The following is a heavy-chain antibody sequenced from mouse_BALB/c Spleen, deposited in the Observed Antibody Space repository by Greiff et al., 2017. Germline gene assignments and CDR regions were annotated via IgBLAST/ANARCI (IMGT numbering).Heavy chain of an antibody. CDR1: GYAFTNYL. V-gene: IGHV1-54*01. CDR3: ARGEGYFDY. CDR2: INPGSGGT. Sequence: QVQLQQSGAELVRPGTSVKVSCKASGYAFTNYLIEWVKQRPGQGLEWIGVINPGSGGTNYNEKFKGKATLTADKSSSTAYMQLSSLTSDDSAVYFCARGEGYFDYWGQGTTLTVSS. J-gene: IGHJ2*01.